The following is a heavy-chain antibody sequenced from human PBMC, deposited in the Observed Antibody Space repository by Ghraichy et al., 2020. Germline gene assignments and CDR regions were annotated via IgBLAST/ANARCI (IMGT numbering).Heavy chain of an antibody. CDR1: GFTFSSYA. Sequence: GGSLRLSCAASGFTFSSYAMHWVRQAPGKGLEWVAVISYDGSNKYYADSVKGRFTISRDNSKNTLYLQMNSLRAEDTAVYYCARERAQQQLVVLGYWGQGTLVTVSS. J-gene: IGHJ4*02. V-gene: IGHV3-30*04. CDR2: ISYDGSNK. CDR3: ARERAQQQLVVLGY. D-gene: IGHD6-13*01.